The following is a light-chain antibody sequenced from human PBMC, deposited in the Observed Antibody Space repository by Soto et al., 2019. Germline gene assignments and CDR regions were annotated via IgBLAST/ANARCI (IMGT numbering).Light chain of an antibody. J-gene: IGKJ1*01. V-gene: IGKV3-20*01. CDR2: DAS. Sequence: EILLTQSPGTLSLSPGERATLSCRTSQSLSNTYLAWYQQKPGQAPRLLIFDASTRATGIPDRFSGSGSGTDFTLTISRREPEDFAVYYCQLYGVSPKTF. CDR1: QSLSNTY. CDR3: QLYGVSPKT.